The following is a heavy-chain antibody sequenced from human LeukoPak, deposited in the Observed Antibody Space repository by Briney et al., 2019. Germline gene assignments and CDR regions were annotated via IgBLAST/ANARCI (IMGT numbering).Heavy chain of an antibody. CDR2: INHSGST. J-gene: IGHJ4*02. D-gene: IGHD3-16*01. CDR1: GGSFSGYY. V-gene: IGHV4-34*01. Sequence: PSETLSLTCAVYGGSFSGYYWSWIRQPPGKGLEWIGEINHSGSTNYNPSLKSRVTISVDTSKNQFSLKLSSVTAADTAVYYCARRGRGGFNYWGQGTLVTVSP. CDR3: ARRGRGGFNY.